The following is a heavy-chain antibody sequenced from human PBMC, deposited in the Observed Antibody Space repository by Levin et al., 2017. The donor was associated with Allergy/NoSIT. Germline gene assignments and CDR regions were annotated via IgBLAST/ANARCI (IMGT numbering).Heavy chain of an antibody. V-gene: IGHV3-30*18. D-gene: IGHD4-17*01. CDR1: GFTFSSSG. Sequence: LSLTCAASGFTFSSSGMHWVRQAPGKGLEWVAVISYDGSNKYYADSVKGRFTISRDNSKNTLYLQMNSLRAEDTAVYYCAKMGDDYGDYGDYWGQGTLVTVSS. CDR2: ISYDGSNK. J-gene: IGHJ4*02. CDR3: AKMGDDYGDYGDY.